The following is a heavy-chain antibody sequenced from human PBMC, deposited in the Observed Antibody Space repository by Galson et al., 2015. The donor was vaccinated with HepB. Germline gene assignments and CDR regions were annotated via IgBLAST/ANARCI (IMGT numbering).Heavy chain of an antibody. CDR2: MNPQTGNT. CDR1: GYTFHNYD. J-gene: IGHJ4*02. V-gene: IGHV1-8*02. D-gene: IGHD6-19*01. Sequence: SVKVSCKASGYTFHNYDINWVRQATGQGLEWMGWMNPQTGNTGYTDKFKGRVTMTRDTSIDTAYMQLNSLTSDDTAVYYCARPARTSGWYTYYFDSWGLGTLVTVSS. CDR3: ARPARTSGWYTYYFDS.